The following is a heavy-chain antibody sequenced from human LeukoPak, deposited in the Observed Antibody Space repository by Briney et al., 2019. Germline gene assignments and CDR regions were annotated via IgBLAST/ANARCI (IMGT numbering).Heavy chain of an antibody. V-gene: IGHV1-18*01. D-gene: IGHD3-9*01. Sequence: GASVKVSCKASGYTFTSYGISWVRQAPGQGLEWVGWISAYNGNTNYAQKLQGRVTMTTDTSTSTAYMELRSLRSDDTAVYYCARALPYYDILTGYYKCFDYWGQGTLVTVSS. CDR2: ISAYNGNT. CDR3: ARALPYYDILTGYYKCFDY. CDR1: GYTFTSYG. J-gene: IGHJ4*02.